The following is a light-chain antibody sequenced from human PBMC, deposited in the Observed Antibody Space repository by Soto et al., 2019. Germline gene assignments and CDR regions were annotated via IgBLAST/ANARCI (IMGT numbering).Light chain of an antibody. CDR1: QSVSSN. J-gene: IGKJ5*01. V-gene: IGKV3-15*01. Sequence: EIVMTQSPATLSVSPGERATLSCRASQSVSSNLAWYQQKPGQAPRLLIYGASTRATGIPARFSGSGSGTEFSPPISSLQSEDFAVYYCQQYNNWPPITFGQGTRLEIK. CDR2: GAS. CDR3: QQYNNWPPIT.